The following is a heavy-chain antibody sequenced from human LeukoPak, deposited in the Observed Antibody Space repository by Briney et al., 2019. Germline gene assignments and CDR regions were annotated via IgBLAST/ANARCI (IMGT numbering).Heavy chain of an antibody. CDR1: GGSISSYY. CDR2: IYYSGRT. D-gene: IGHD2-2*01. CDR3: ARRYCSGADCYGGDSYYYMDV. Sequence: SETLSLTCTVSGGSISSYYWSWIRQPPGKGLEWIGSIYYSGRTYYNPSLKSRVTISVDTSKNQFSLRLTSVTAADTAVYYCARRYCSGADCYGGDSYYYMDVWGKGTTVTISS. J-gene: IGHJ6*03. V-gene: IGHV4-59*04.